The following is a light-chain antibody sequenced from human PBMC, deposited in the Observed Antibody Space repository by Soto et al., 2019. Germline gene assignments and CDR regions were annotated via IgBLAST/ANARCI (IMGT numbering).Light chain of an antibody. CDR1: SSDVGGYNY. Sequence: QSALTQPASVSGSPGQSIAISCTGTSSDVGGYNYVSWFQHHPGKAPKLMIYEVSSRPSGVSNRCSGSKSGNTASLTISGLQAEDEADYYCCSYTRSSTWVFGGGTKLTVL. CDR2: EVS. V-gene: IGLV2-14*01. J-gene: IGLJ3*02. CDR3: CSYTRSSTWV.